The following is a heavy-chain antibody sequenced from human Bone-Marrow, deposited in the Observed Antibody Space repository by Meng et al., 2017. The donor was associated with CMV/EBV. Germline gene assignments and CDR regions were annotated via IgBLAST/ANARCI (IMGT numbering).Heavy chain of an antibody. V-gene: IGHV3-53*01. CDR2: IYSGGST. Sequence: GESLKISCAASGFTVSSNYMSWVRQAPGKGLEWVSVIYSGGSTYYADSVKGRFTISRDNSKNTLYLQMNSLRAEGAAVDYCAKVRSSWYRGAFDIWGQGTMVTVSS. CDR3: AKVRSSWYRGAFDI. CDR1: GFTVSSNY. J-gene: IGHJ3*02. D-gene: IGHD6-13*01.